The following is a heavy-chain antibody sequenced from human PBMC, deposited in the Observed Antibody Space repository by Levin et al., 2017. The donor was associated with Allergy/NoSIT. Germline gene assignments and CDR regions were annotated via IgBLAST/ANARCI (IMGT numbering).Heavy chain of an antibody. J-gene: IGHJ4*02. CDR2: IYPGDSDT. CDR1: GYSFSTYW. Sequence: PGGSLRLSCKGSGYSFSTYWIGWVRQMPGKGLEWMGIIYPGDSDTRYSPSFQGQVTISADKSISTAYLQWSRLRASDTAMYYCATKYSGAYSYWGQGTLVTVSS. V-gene: IGHV5-51*01. D-gene: IGHD1-26*01. CDR3: ATKYSGAYSY.